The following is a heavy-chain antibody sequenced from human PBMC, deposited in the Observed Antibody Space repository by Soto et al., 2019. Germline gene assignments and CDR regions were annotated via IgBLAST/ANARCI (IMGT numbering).Heavy chain of an antibody. D-gene: IGHD6-19*01. CDR1: GFTFSNSG. CDR2: ISSSSTTI. V-gene: IGHV3-48*01. CDR3: AGDSGRQWLILDY. Sequence: GGSLRLSCAASGFTFSNSGMNWVRQAPGKGLEWVSYISSSSTTIYYTDSVNGRFTISRDNAKNSMYLQMNALRAEDTAVYYCAGDSGRQWLILDYWGQGTLVTVSS. J-gene: IGHJ4*02.